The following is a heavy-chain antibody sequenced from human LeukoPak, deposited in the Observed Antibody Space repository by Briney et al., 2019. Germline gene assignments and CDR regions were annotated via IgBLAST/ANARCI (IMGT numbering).Heavy chain of an antibody. Sequence: GGSLRLSCAASGFTFSSYAMSWVRQAPGKGLEWVSAISGSGGSTYYADSVKGRFTISRDNSKNTLYLQMNSLRAEDTAVYYCARYSGSYYYPPAWDLWGQGTLVTVSS. CDR3: ARYSGSYYYPPAWDL. J-gene: IGHJ4*02. D-gene: IGHD1-26*01. V-gene: IGHV3-23*01. CDR1: GFTFSSYA. CDR2: ISGSGGST.